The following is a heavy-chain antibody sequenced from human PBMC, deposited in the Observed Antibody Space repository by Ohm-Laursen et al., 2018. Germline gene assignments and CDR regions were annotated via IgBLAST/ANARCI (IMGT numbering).Heavy chain of an antibody. D-gene: IGHD6-19*01. J-gene: IGHJ6*02. CDR1: GFTFSSYA. V-gene: IGHV3-23*01. Sequence: SLRLSCSASGFTFSSYAMSWVRQAPGKGLEWVSAISGSGGSTYYADSVKGRFTIPRDNSKNTLYLQMNSLRAEDTAVYYCAKDRAGYSSGWLYYYYGMDVWGQGTTVTVSS. CDR3: AKDRAGYSSGWLYYYYGMDV. CDR2: ISGSGGST.